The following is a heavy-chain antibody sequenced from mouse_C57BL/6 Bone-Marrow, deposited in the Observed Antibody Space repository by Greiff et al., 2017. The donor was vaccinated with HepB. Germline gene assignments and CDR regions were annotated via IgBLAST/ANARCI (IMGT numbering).Heavy chain of an antibody. V-gene: IGHV1-80*01. J-gene: IGHJ4*01. CDR1: GYAFSSYW. Sequence: QVQLQQSGAELVKPGASVKISCKASGYAFSSYWMNWVKQRPGKGLEWIGQIYPGDGDTNYNGKFKGKATLTADKSSSTAYMQLSSLTSEDSAVYFCARSVYGSSYDYYAMDYWGQGTSDTVSS. CDR2: IYPGDGDT. D-gene: IGHD1-1*01. CDR3: ARSVYGSSYDYYAMDY.